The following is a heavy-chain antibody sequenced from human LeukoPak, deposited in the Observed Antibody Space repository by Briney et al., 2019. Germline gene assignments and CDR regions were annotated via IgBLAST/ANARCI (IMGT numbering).Heavy chain of an antibody. V-gene: IGHV1-18*01. CDR2: ISAYNGNT. CDR1: GYTFTSYG. Sequence: GASVKVSCKASGYTFTSYGISWVRQAPGQGLEWMGWISAYNGNTNYAQKLQGRVTMTTDTSTSTAYMEVRSLRSDGTAVYYCATIAMVRGAFDYWGQGTLVTVSS. CDR3: ATIAMVRGAFDY. D-gene: IGHD3-10*01. J-gene: IGHJ4*02.